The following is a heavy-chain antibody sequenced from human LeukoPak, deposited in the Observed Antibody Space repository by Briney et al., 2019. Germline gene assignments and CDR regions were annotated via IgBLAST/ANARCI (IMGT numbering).Heavy chain of an antibody. CDR2: IRVSGST. J-gene: IGHJ1*01. CDR3: AKLDSGYYDSSGYEYFQH. CDR1: GFTFSSYA. Sequence: GGSLRLSCTTSGFTFSSYALSWVRQAPGKGLEWVSGIRVSGSTYYPDSVTGRFTISRDNSKNTLYLQMNSLRAEDTAVYYCAKLDSGYYDSSGYEYFQHWGQGTLVTVSS. D-gene: IGHD3-22*01. V-gene: IGHV3-23*01.